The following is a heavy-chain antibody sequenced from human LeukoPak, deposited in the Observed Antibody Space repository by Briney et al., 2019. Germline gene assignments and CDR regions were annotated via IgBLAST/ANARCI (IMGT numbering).Heavy chain of an antibody. Sequence: KSGGSLRLSCAASGFTFSDYYMSWIHQAPGKGLEWDSYISSSGSTIYYADSVTGRFTISRANAKNSLYLQINSLRATDTAVYDCARGRYSCGWYLYYWGQGTLVTVSS. D-gene: IGHD6-19*01. V-gene: IGHV3-11*01. J-gene: IGHJ4*02. CDR2: ISSSGSTI. CDR1: GFTFSDYY. CDR3: ARGRYSCGWYLYY.